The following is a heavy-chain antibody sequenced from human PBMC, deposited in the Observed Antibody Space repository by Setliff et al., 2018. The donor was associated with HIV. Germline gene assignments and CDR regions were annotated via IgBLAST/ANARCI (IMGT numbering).Heavy chain of an antibody. CDR2: IYARGST. V-gene: IGHV4-38-2*01. D-gene: IGHD6-19*01. J-gene: IGHJ4*02. CDR3: ARGRRSSGWYVYH. Sequence: PSETLSLTCAVSGYAISSGYYWGWIRRPPGKGLEWIGSIYARGSTYYNPSLKSRVTISVDTSKNQFSLKLSSVTAADTAVYYCARGRRSSGWYVYHWGQGTLVTVSS. CDR1: GYAISSGYY.